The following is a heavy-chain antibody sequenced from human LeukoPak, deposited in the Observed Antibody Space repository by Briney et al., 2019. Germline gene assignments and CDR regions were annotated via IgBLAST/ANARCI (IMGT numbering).Heavy chain of an antibody. V-gene: IGHV4-34*01. CDR1: GGSFSGYY. CDR3: ARDEMAANAFDI. CDR2: INHSGST. J-gene: IGHJ3*02. Sequence: SETLSLTCAVYGGSFSGYYWSWIRQPPGKGLEWIGEINHSGSTNYNPSLKSRVTISVDTSKNQFSLKLSSVTAADTAVYCCARDEMAANAFDIWGQGTMVTVSS. D-gene: IGHD5-24*01.